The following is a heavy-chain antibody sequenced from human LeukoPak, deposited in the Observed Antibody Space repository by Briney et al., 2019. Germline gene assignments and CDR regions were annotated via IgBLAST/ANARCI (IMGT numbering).Heavy chain of an antibody. CDR2: ISGSGGST. J-gene: IGHJ4*02. V-gene: IGHV3-23*01. D-gene: IGHD3-22*01. Sequence: ETLSLTCAVYGGSFSGYYWSWIRQAPGKGLEWVSAISGSGGSTYYADSVKGRFTISRDNSKNTLYLQMNSLRAEDTAVYYCAKDRSMIVVVKVFDYWGQGTLVTVSS. CDR3: AKDRSMIVVVKVFDY. CDR1: GGSFSGYY.